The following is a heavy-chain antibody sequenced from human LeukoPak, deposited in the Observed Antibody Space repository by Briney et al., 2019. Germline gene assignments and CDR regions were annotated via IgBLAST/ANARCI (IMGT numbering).Heavy chain of an antibody. V-gene: IGHV1-2*02. Sequence: ASVKVSCKASGYTFTGYYMHWVRQAPGQGLEWMGWINPNSGGTNYAQKFQGRVTMTRDTSISTAYMELSRLRSDDTAVYYCARAPSLRYFDWVKEAHYFDYWGQGTLVTVSS. D-gene: IGHD3-9*01. CDR1: GYTFTGYY. J-gene: IGHJ4*02. CDR3: ARAPSLRYFDWVKEAHYFDY. CDR2: INPNSGGT.